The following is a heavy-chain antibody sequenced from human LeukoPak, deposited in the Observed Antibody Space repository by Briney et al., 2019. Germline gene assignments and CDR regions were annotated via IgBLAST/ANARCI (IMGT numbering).Heavy chain of an antibody. D-gene: IGHD6-19*01. CDR2: ISHDGNNQ. J-gene: IGHJ3*02. CDR1: GFTFSSFA. Sequence: PGGSLRLSCAASGFTFSSFAIHWVRQAPGKGLEWVAVISHDGNNQYYADSVKGRFTISRDNSKNTVYLQMNSLRPEETAVYYCAREGGIAVAGRPDAFDIWGQGTMVTVSP. CDR3: AREGGIAVAGRPDAFDI. V-gene: IGHV3-30*04.